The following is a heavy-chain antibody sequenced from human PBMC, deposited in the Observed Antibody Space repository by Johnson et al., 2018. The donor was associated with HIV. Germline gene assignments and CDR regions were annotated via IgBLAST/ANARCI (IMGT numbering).Heavy chain of an antibody. Sequence: VQLVESGGGVVQPGRSLRLSCAASGFTFDDYAMHWVRQAPGKGLEWVSGIRWNSGSTYYADSVKGRFNISRDNSKNALYLQMNSLRSEDTAVYYCARGPITIFGVVTTGDAFDIWGQGTMVTVSS. CDR1: GFTFDDYA. J-gene: IGHJ3*02. D-gene: IGHD3-3*01. CDR3: ARGPITIFGVVTTGDAFDI. V-gene: IGHV3-9*01. CDR2: IRWNSGST.